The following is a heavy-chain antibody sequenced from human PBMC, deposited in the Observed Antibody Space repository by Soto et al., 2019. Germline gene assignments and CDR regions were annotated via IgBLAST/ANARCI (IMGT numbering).Heavy chain of an antibody. Sequence: ASVKVSCKASGYPFTDYYMHWVRQAPGQGLEWMGWINPNTGATNYAQKCQGMFTMTRVTSISTAYMELSSLRSDDTAPYYCANDPHFVGVPAATGGIDVWGQGTTVTVSS. CDR1: GYPFTDYY. J-gene: IGHJ6*02. CDR2: INPNTGAT. D-gene: IGHD2-2*01. CDR3: ANDPHFVGVPAATGGIDV. V-gene: IGHV1-2*02.